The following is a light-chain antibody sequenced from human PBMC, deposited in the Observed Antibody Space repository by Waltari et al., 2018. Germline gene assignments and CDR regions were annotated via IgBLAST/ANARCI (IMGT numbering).Light chain of an antibody. Sequence: SYELTQPPSVSVSPGQTASITCSGDELGDKYVCWYQQKPGQSPMLVIYQDGERPSGIPGRFSGTNTENTATLTISGTQAMDEADYYWQAWDTRTVVFGGGTELTVL. J-gene: IGLJ2*01. CDR3: QAWDTRTVV. CDR1: ELGDKY. CDR2: QDG. V-gene: IGLV3-1*01.